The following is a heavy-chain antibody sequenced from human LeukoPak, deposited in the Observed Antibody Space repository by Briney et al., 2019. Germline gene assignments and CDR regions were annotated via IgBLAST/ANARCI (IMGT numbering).Heavy chain of an antibody. Sequence: HPGGSLRLSCAASGFTFSSYAMSWVRQAPGKGLEWVSAISGSGGSTYYADSVKGRFTLSRDDAKNSLYLQLDSLRAEDTAVYYCARDYCSGISCYATLFDYWGQGALVTVSS. CDR2: ISGSGGST. J-gene: IGHJ4*02. CDR3: ARDYCSGISCYATLFDY. D-gene: IGHD2-15*01. CDR1: GFTFSSYA. V-gene: IGHV3-23*01.